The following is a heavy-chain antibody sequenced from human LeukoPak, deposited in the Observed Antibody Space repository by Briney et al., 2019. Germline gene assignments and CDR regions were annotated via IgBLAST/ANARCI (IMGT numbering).Heavy chain of an antibody. V-gene: IGHV3-30*04. D-gene: IGHD1-7*01. CDR3: AKDVGWNYPYYFDY. J-gene: IGHJ4*02. CDR1: GFAFSRYA. Sequence: GGSLRLSCVASGFAFSRYAMHWVRQAPGKGLEWVAVISYDGGNEYYADSVKGRFTISRDNSRNTLYLQMNSLRAEDTAVYSCAKDVGWNYPYYFDYWGQGTLVTVSS. CDR2: ISYDGGNE.